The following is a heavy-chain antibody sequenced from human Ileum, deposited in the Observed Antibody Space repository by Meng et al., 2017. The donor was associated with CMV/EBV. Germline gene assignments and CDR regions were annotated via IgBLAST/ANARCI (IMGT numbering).Heavy chain of an antibody. CDR3: ARIIVSRGYSFDY. CDR2: INPNSGST. V-gene: IGHV1-2*02. Sequence: QVRRVQAGAEMKNPGASVKVSCKTSGYTFTNNIMNWVRQAPGQGLEWMGWINPNSGSTNYAQKFQGRVTMTRDTSISTAYMELNRLTSDDTAMYFCARIIVSRGYSFDYWGQGTLVTVSS. CDR1: GYTFTNNI. J-gene: IGHJ4*02. D-gene: IGHD5-18*01.